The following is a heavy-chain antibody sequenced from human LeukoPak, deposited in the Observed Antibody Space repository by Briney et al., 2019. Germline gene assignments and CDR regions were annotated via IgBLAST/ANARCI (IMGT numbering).Heavy chain of an antibody. CDR3: ARPHTVLYNWFDP. Sequence: ASVKVSCKASGYTFTSYYMHWVRQAPGQGLEWMGRINPSSGGTNYAQKFQGRVTMTRDTSISTAYMELSRLRSDDTAVYYCARPHTVLYNWFDPWGQGTLVTVSS. J-gene: IGHJ5*02. V-gene: IGHV1-2*06. D-gene: IGHD4-11*01. CDR2: INPSSGGT. CDR1: GYTFTSYY.